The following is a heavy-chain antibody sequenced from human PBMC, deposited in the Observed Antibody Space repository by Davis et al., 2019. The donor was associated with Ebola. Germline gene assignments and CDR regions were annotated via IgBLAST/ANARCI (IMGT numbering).Heavy chain of an antibody. D-gene: IGHD6-13*01. CDR1: GFTFSSYW. J-gene: IGHJ4*02. CDR2: IKQDGSEK. Sequence: GESLKISCAASGFTFSSYWMSWVRQAPGKGLEWVANIKQDGSEKYYVDSVKGRFTISRDNAKNSLYLQMNSLRAEDTAMYYCARDSVGIAGYWGQGTLVTVSS. CDR3: ARDSVGIAGY. V-gene: IGHV3-7*01.